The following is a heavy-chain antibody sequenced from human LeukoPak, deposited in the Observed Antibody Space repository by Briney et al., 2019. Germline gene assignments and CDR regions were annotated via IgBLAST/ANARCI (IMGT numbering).Heavy chain of an antibody. V-gene: IGHV1-46*01. CDR2: INPSGGST. Sequence: ASVKVSCKASGYTFTSYYMHWVRQAPGQGLEWMGIINPSGGSTSYAQKFQGRVTMTRDMSTSTVYMELSSLRSEDTAVYYCARSPSTTMGFDPWGQGTLVTVSS. D-gene: IGHD1-1*01. CDR1: GYTFTSYY. CDR3: ARSPSTTMGFDP. J-gene: IGHJ5*02.